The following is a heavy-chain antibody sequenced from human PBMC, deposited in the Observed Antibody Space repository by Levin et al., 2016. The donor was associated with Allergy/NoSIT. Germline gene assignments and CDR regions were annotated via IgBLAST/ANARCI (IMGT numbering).Heavy chain of an antibody. D-gene: IGHD1-1*01. J-gene: IGHJ6*02. Sequence: WVRQAPGQGLEWMGGIIPIFGTANYAQKFQGRVTITADKSTSTAYMELSSLRSEDTAVYYCARVETYYYYYGMDVWGQGTTVTVSS. V-gene: IGHV1-69*06. CDR2: IIPIFGTA. CDR3: ARVETYYYYYGMDV.